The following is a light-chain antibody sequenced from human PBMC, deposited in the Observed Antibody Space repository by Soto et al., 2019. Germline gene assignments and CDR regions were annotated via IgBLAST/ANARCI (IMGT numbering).Light chain of an antibody. CDR2: GDN. CDR1: SGSVASNY. V-gene: IGLV6-57*02. CDR3: QYYDRSSLYV. J-gene: IGLJ1*01. Sequence: NFMLTQPHSVSESPGKTVTISCTGSSGSVASNYVHWYQRRPGSAPTIVIYGDNQRPSGVPDRFSGSIDSSSNSASLTISRLKTEDEADYFCQYYDRSSLYVFGTGTKVTVL.